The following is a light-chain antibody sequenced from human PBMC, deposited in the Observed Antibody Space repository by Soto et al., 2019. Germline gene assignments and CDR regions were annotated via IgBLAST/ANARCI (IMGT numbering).Light chain of an antibody. V-gene: IGKV3-20*01. CDR1: QSVSSSY. CDR2: GAS. CDR3: QQYGSSQS. Sequence: EIVLTQSPGTLSLSPGERATLSCRASQSVSSSYLAWYQQKPGQAPRLLIYGASSRATVIPDRFSGSGSGTDFTLTISRLESEDLAVYYCQQYGSSQSFGKGTKVEIK. J-gene: IGKJ1*01.